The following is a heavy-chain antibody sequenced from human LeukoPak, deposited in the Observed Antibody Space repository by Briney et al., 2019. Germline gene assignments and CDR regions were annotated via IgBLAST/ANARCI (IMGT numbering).Heavy chain of an antibody. D-gene: IGHD3-3*01. CDR3: GCLYYDFWSGIDP. V-gene: IGHV3-48*01. CDR2: ISSSSSTI. CDR1: GGSISSSS. J-gene: IGHJ5*02. Sequence: ETLSLTCTVSGGSISSSSYYWGWIRQPPGKGLEWVSYISSSSSTIYYADSVKGRFTISRDNAKNSLYLQMNSLRAEDMAVYYCGCLYYDFWSGIDPWGQGTLVTVSS.